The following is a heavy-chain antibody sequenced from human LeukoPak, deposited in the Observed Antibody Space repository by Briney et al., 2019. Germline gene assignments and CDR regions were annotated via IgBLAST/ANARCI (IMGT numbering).Heavy chain of an antibody. CDR3: ARALRGYYYYMDV. V-gene: IGHV4-59*01. CDR2: IYYSGST. D-gene: IGHD3-10*01. J-gene: IGHJ6*03. Sequence: PSETVSLTCTVSGGSISSYYWSWIRQPPGKGLEWIGYIYYSGSTNYNPSLKSRVTISVDTSKNQFSLKLSSVTAADTAVYYCARALRGYYYYMDVWGKGTTVTVSS. CDR1: GGSISSYY.